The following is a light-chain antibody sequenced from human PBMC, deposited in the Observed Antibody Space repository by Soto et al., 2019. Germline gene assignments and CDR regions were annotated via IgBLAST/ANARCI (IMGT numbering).Light chain of an antibody. CDR3: QQYNNWSYT. J-gene: IGKJ2*01. V-gene: IGKV3-15*01. Sequence: EIVMTQSPATLSVSPGERATLSCRASQIVSSNLAWYQQKPGQAPRLLIYGASTRAPGIPARFSGSGSGTEFTLTISSLQSEDFAVYYCQQYNNWSYTFGQGTKLEIK. CDR2: GAS. CDR1: QIVSSN.